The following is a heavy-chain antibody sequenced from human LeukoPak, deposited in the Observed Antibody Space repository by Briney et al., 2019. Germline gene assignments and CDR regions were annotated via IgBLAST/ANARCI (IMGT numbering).Heavy chain of an antibody. V-gene: IGHV3-53*01. D-gene: IGHD6-19*01. CDR3: ASRGYSSGSDAFDI. Sequence: GGSLRLSCAVSGFTVITNNMYWVLQAPGKGLEWVSVAYSGGSTFYANSVKGRFTISRDSSNNTLYLQMNNLRAEDTAMYYCASRGYSSGSDAFDIWGQGTMVTVSS. CDR2: AYSGGST. CDR1: GFTVITNN. J-gene: IGHJ3*02.